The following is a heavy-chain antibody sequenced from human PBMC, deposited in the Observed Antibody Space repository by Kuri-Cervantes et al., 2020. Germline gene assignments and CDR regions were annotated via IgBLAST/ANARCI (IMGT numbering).Heavy chain of an antibody. V-gene: IGHV4-38-2*01. Sequence: SQTLSLTCAVSGYSISSGYYWGWIRQSPGKGLEWIGSVYFSGNTYSHSSLKSRVTILIDTSKNQFSLKLSAVTAADTAVYYCATAVPFGYWGQGTPVTVSS. J-gene: IGHJ4*02. CDR3: ATAVPFGY. CDR2: VYFSGNT. CDR1: GYSISSGYY.